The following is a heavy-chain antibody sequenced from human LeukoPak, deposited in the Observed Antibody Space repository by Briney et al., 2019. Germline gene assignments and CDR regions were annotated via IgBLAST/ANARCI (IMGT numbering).Heavy chain of an antibody. J-gene: IGHJ4*02. Sequence: SVKVSCKASGGTFSSYAISWVRQSPGQGLEWMGGIIPIFGTANYAQKFQGRVTITTNESTSTAYMELSSLRSEDTAVYYCASNNYYDSSGTSLGGFDYWGQGTLVTVSS. D-gene: IGHD3-22*01. CDR3: ASNNYYDSSGTSLGGFDY. V-gene: IGHV1-69*05. CDR1: GGTFSSYA. CDR2: IIPIFGTA.